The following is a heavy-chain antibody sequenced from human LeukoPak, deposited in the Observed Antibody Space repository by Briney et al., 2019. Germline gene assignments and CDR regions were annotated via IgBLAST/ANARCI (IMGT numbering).Heavy chain of an antibody. CDR2: INPNSGGT. CDR1: GYTFTGYY. CDR3: ATENNNYYDSHHAFDI. V-gene: IGHV1-2*02. D-gene: IGHD3-22*01. J-gene: IGHJ3*02. Sequence: ASVKVSCKASGYTFTGYYMHWVRQAPGQGLEWMGWINPNSGGTKYAQKFQGRVTMTRDTSISTAYMELRRLRSDDTAVYYCATENNNYYDSHHAFDIWGQGTMVTVSS.